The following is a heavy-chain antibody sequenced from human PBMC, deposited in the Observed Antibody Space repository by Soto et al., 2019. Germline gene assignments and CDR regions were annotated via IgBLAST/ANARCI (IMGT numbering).Heavy chain of an antibody. V-gene: IGHV3-23*01. CDR1: GFTFNSYA. J-gene: IGHJ5*02. Sequence: GGSLRLSCAACGFTFNSYAMSWVRQAPGKGLEWVSAISASGDSTYYADAVKGRFTISRDNSKNTLYLEMNSLRAEDTALYYCAKTPLTILPGIFSFDPWGQGTLVTV. CDR3: AKTPLTILPGIFSFDP. CDR2: ISASGDST. D-gene: IGHD3-3*01.